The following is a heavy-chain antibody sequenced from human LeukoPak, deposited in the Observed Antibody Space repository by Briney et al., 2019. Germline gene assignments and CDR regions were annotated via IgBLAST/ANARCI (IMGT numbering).Heavy chain of an antibody. Sequence: SETLSLTCTVSGGSISSSSYYWGWIRQPPGKGLEWIGSIYYSGSTYYNPSLKSRVTISVDTSKNQFSLKLSSVTAADTAVYYCARDYGGLRGYYDSSGQFDYWGQGTLVTVSS. V-gene: IGHV4-39*07. D-gene: IGHD3-22*01. J-gene: IGHJ4*02. CDR1: GGSISSSSYY. CDR3: ARDYGGLRGYYDSSGQFDY. CDR2: IYYSGST.